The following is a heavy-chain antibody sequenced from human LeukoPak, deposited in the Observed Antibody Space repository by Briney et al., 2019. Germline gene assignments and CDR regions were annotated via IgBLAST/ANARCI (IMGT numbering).Heavy chain of an antibody. Sequence: SETLSLTCTVSGGSISSYYWGWIRQPPGKGLEWIGYIYYSGSTNYNPSLKSRVTISVDTSKNQFSLKLSSVTAADTAVYYCARVNYSGYDRAPDYWGQGTLVTVSS. CDR2: IYYSGST. D-gene: IGHD5-12*01. CDR3: ARVNYSGYDRAPDY. J-gene: IGHJ4*01. V-gene: IGHV4-59*01. CDR1: GGSISSYY.